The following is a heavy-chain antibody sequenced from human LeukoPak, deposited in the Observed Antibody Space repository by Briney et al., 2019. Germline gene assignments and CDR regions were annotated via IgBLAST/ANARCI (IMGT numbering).Heavy chain of an antibody. CDR2: INPNSGGT. D-gene: IGHD2-15*01. V-gene: IGHV1-2*02. CDR3: ARPESYCSGGSCYSGTYFQH. Sequence: GASVKVSCKASGYTFTRYYMHRVRQAPGQGLEWMGCINPNSGGTNYAQKFQGRVTMTRDTSISTAYMELSRLRSDDTAVYYCARPESYCSGGSCYSGTYFQHWGQGTLVTVSS. CDR1: GYTFTRYY. J-gene: IGHJ1*01.